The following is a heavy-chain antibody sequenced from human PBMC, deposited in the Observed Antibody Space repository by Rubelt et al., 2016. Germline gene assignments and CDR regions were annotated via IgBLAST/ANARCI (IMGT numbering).Heavy chain of an antibody. J-gene: IGHJ3*02. V-gene: IGHV4-39*01. CDR1: GGSISSSSYY. CDR2: IYYSGST. CDR3: ASPLEMATISDDAFDI. D-gene: IGHD5-24*01. Sequence: QLQLQESGPGLVKPSETLSLTCTVSGGSISSSSYYWGWIRQPPGKGLECIGSIYYSGSTYYNPSLKGRVTISVDTSKNQFSLKLSSVTAADTAVYYCASPLEMATISDDAFDIWGQGTMVTVSS.